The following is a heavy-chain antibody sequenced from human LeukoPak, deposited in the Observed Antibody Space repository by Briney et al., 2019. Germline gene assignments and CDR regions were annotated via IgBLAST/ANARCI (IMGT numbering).Heavy chain of an antibody. CDR3: ARGVATIMS. D-gene: IGHD5-12*01. CDR1: GFTFSSYG. CDR2: IDSDGSST. V-gene: IGHV3-74*01. J-gene: IGHJ4*02. Sequence: GGSLRLSCGASGFTFSSYGMHWVRQAPGKGLVWVSRIDSDGSSTNYADSVKGRFTISRDNAKNTLYLQMNSLRDEDTAVYYCARGVATIMSWGQGTLVTVSS.